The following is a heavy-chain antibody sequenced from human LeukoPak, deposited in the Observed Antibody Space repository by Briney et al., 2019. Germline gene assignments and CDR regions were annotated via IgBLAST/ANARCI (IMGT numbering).Heavy chain of an antibody. Sequence: GGSLRLSCAASGSTFSSYAMSWVRQAPGKGLEWVSAISGSGSTYYADSVKGRFTISRDNSKNTLYLQMNSLRAEDTAVYYCARGEIWLPFDYWGQGTLVTVSS. V-gene: IGHV3-23*01. CDR1: GSTFSSYA. J-gene: IGHJ4*02. D-gene: IGHD5-18*01. CDR3: ARGEIWLPFDY. CDR2: ISGSGST.